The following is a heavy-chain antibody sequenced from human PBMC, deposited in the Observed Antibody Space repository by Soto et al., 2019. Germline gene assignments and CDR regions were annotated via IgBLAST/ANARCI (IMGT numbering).Heavy chain of an antibody. CDR1: GGTFSSYA. Sequence: QVQLVQSGAEVKKPGSSVKVSCKASGGTFSSYAITWVRQAPGQGLEWMGGIIPIFGTANSAQKFQGRVKITGDQSTSTAHMELSSARSEDTPVFYCESPGDSSSWYWFDYWGQGTLVTVSS. CDR3: ESPGDSSSWYWFDY. V-gene: IGHV1-69*01. J-gene: IGHJ4*02. D-gene: IGHD6-13*01. CDR2: IIPIFGTA.